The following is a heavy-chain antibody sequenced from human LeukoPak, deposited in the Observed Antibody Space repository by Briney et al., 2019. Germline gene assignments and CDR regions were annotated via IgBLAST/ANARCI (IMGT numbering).Heavy chain of an antibody. Sequence: SQTLSLTCTVAGGSISSGFYYWSWIRQPAGKGLEWIGRIYTSGSTNYNPSLKSRVSTSVDTSKNQFSLKLSSVTAADTAVYYCARGKYYYGSGTYYTRSYDWYFDLWGRGTLVTVSS. D-gene: IGHD3-10*01. J-gene: IGHJ2*01. CDR2: IYTSGST. V-gene: IGHV4-61*02. CDR1: GGSISSGFYY. CDR3: ARGKYYYGSGTYYTRSYDWYFDL.